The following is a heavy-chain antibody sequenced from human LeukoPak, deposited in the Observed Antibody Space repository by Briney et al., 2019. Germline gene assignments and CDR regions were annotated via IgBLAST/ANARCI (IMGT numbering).Heavy chain of an antibody. D-gene: IGHD3-10*01. CDR2: VYYSGST. Sequence: SETLSLTCTVSGGSISSYYWSWIRQPPGKGLEWVGYVYYSGSTTYNPSLKSRVTISVDTAKNQFSLNLNSVSAADTAVYYCARGDYYGSISYWGQGTLVTVSS. CDR3: ARGDYYGSISY. V-gene: IGHV4-59*01. CDR1: GGSISSYY. J-gene: IGHJ4*02.